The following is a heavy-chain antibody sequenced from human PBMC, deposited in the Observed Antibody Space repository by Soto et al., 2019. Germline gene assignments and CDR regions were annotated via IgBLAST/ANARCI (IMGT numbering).Heavy chain of an antibody. D-gene: IGHD5-12*01. CDR1: GFTFSSYG. CDR2: IWYDGSNK. V-gene: IGHV3-33*01. CDR3: ARDGGCRDGYTVGCNWFDP. Sequence: QVQLVESGGGVVQPGRSLRLSGAASGFTFSSYGMHWVRLAPGKGLEWVTVIWYDGSNKYYADSVKGRFTISRDNSKNTLYLQMNSLRAEDTAVYYCARDGGCRDGYTVGCNWFDPWGQGTLVTVSS. J-gene: IGHJ5*02.